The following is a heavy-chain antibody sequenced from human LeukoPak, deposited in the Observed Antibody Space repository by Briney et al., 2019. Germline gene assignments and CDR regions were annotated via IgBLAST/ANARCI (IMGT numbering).Heavy chain of an antibody. V-gene: IGHV3-23*01. CDR3: ASQPGYRSSWAYYYYGMDV. J-gene: IGHJ6*02. CDR2: ISGSGGST. Sequence: GGSLRLSCAASGFTFSSYAMSWVRQAPGKGLEWVSAISGSGGSTYYADSVKGRFTISRDNSKNTLYLQMNSLRAKDTAVYYCASQPGYRSSWAYYYYGMDVWGQGTTVTVSS. D-gene: IGHD6-13*01. CDR1: GFTFSSYA.